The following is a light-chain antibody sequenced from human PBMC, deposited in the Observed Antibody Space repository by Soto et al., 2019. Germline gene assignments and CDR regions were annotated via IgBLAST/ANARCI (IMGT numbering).Light chain of an antibody. CDR1: QDISSW. CDR3: QQADSFPYT. V-gene: IGKV1-12*01. J-gene: IGKJ2*01. Sequence: DIQMSQYPSSVSASVGDRVNITCRASQDISSWLAWYQQKPGTAPKLLIFAESSLQDGVPSRFSGKQSGTDFTLTNNSLQPEDFATYYCQQADSFPYTFGQGTKLEIK. CDR2: AES.